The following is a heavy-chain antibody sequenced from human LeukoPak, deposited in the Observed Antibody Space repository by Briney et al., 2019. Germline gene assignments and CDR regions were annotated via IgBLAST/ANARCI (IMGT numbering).Heavy chain of an antibody. CDR3: ASDSFYDSGGYFYY. D-gene: IGHD3-22*01. CDR1: GGSISSSSYY. J-gene: IGHJ4*02. Sequence: SETLSLTCTVSGGSISSSSYYWGWIRQPPGKGLEWIGNIYYSGSTYYNPSLESRVTMSLDTSKNQFSLKLTSVTAADTAVYYCASDSFYDSGGYFYYWGQGTPVTVSS. CDR2: IYYSGST. V-gene: IGHV4-39*07.